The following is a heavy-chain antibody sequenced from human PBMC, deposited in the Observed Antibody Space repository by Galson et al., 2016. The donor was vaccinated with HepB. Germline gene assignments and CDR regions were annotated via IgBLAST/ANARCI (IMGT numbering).Heavy chain of an antibody. CDR2: ISGSGSNT. CDR3: TFESTQSSMAGNY. D-gene: IGHD6-19*01. V-gene: IGHV3-23*01. CDR1: GFTFSIYG. J-gene: IGHJ4*02. Sequence: SLRLSCAASGFTFSIYGMHWIRQAPGKGLEWVSAISGSGSNTYYADSVKGRFAISRDNSKNTLYLQMNSLRAEDAAVYYCTFESTQSSMAGNYWGQGTLVTVSS.